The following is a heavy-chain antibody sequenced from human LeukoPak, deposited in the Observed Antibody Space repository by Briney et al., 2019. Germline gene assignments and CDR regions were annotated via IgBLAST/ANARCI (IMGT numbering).Heavy chain of an antibody. Sequence: GGSLRLSCAASGFTVSSNYMSWVRQAPGKGLEWVSVIYSGGSTYYADSVKGRFTISRDNSKNTLYLQTNSLRAEDTAVYYCARPSRYGDLGYWGQGTLVTVSS. CDR3: ARPSRYGDLGY. V-gene: IGHV3-53*01. J-gene: IGHJ4*02. CDR2: IYSGGST. D-gene: IGHD4-17*01. CDR1: GFTVSSNY.